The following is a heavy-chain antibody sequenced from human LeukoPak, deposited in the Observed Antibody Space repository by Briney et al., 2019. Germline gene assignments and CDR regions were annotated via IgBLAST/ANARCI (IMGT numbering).Heavy chain of an antibody. D-gene: IGHD3-10*01. CDR3: AKSNGYGLVDI. Sequence: SETLSLTCAVYGGSFSGYYWSWIRQPPGKGLEWIGEINHSGSTNYNPSLKSRVTISVDTSKSQFSLKLSSVTAADTAVYYCAKSNGYGLVDIWGQGTMVTVSS. CDR1: GGSFSGYY. J-gene: IGHJ3*02. CDR2: INHSGST. V-gene: IGHV4-34*01.